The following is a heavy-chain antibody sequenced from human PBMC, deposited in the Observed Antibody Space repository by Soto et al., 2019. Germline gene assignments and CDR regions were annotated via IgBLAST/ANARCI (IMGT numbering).Heavy chain of an antibody. Sequence: ASVKVSCKVSGYTLTELSMHWVRQAPGKGLEWMGGFDPEDGETIYAQKFQGRVTMTEDTSTDTAYMELSSLRSEDTAVYYCAVWNWQLHLGEEYYYYYMDVWGKGTTVTVSS. CDR2: FDPEDGET. CDR1: GYTLTELS. CDR3: AVWNWQLHLGEEYYYYYMDV. V-gene: IGHV1-24*01. J-gene: IGHJ6*03. D-gene: IGHD3-16*01.